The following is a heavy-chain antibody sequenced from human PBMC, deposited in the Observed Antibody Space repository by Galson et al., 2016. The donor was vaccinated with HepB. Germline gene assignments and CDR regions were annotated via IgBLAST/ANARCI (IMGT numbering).Heavy chain of an antibody. CDR1: GFTFSSSA. V-gene: IGHV3-23*01. J-gene: IGHJ3*02. CDR3: AKEGRDILTGYYNGDAFDI. CDR2: ISGSGGST. D-gene: IGHD3-9*01. Sequence: SLRLSCAASGFTFSSSAMSWVRQAPGKGLEWVSAISGSGGSTYYDDSAKGRFTISRDNSKNTLYLQMNSLRAEDTAVYYCAKEGRDILTGYYNGDAFDIWGQGTMVTVSS.